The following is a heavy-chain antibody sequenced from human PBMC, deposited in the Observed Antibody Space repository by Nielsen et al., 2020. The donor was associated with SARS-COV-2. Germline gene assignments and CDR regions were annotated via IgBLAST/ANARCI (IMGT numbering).Heavy chain of an antibody. CDR2: ITMSGAYM. Sequence: GESLKISCAASGFRFTSYSMNWVRQAPRKGLEWVASITMSGAYMYYADSVRGRFTVSRDNAENSLYLQMNSLRDEDPAVYYCARDQDGGAATSNWYFDLWGRGTLVIVSS. V-gene: IGHV3-21*01. CDR1: GFRFTSYS. J-gene: IGHJ2*01. D-gene: IGHD6-25*01. CDR3: ARDQDGGAATSNWYFDL.